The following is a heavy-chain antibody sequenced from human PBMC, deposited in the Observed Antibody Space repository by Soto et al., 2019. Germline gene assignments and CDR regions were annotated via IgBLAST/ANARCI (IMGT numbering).Heavy chain of an antibody. V-gene: IGHV3-7*01. Sequence: EVQLVESGGGLVQPGGSLRLSCAASGFTFSSYWMTWVRQAPGKGLEWVANIKEDESGKYYVDSVKGRFTISRDNTKNSLYLQLNSLRAEDTATYYCVKAWYNDVWGYYFDYWGQGTLVTVSS. J-gene: IGHJ4*02. D-gene: IGHD3-10*02. CDR3: VKAWYNDVWGYYFDY. CDR2: IKEDESGK. CDR1: GFTFSSYW.